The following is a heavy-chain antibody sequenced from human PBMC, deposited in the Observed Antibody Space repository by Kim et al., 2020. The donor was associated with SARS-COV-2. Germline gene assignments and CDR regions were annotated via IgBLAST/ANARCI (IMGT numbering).Heavy chain of an antibody. Sequence: TPPLTSRVTIPVDTSKNQFSRKLSSVTAEDTAVYYCAGYGNGDKYYFDYWGQGTLVTVSS. J-gene: IGHJ4*02. D-gene: IGHD4-17*01. V-gene: IGHV4-39*01. CDR3: AGYGNGDKYYFDY.